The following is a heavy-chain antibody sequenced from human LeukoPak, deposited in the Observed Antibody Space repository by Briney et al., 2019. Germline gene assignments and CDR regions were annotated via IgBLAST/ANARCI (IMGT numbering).Heavy chain of an antibody. D-gene: IGHD3-10*01. CDR1: GGSISSSNYY. CDR3: ARGLWFGDENPPYFDY. J-gene: IGHJ4*02. V-gene: IGHV4-61*02. CDR2: IYTSEST. Sequence: SETLSLTCSVSGGSISSSNYYWSWIRQPAGKRLEWIGRIYTSESTNYNPSLKSRVTISVDTSRNQFSLKLSSVTAADTAVYYCARGLWFGDENPPYFDYWGQGILVTVSS.